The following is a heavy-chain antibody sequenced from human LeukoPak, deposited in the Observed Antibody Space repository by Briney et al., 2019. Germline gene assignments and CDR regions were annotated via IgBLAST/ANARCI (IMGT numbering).Heavy chain of an antibody. Sequence: GASVKVSCKASGYTFTSYGISWVRQAPGQGLEWMGWISAYNGNTNYAQKLQGRVTMTTDTSTSTAYMELRSLRSDDTAVYYRARAYLNDYSNYFDYWGQGTLVTVSS. CDR3: ARAYLNDYSNYFDY. D-gene: IGHD4-11*01. CDR2: ISAYNGNT. CDR1: GYTFTSYG. V-gene: IGHV1-18*01. J-gene: IGHJ4*02.